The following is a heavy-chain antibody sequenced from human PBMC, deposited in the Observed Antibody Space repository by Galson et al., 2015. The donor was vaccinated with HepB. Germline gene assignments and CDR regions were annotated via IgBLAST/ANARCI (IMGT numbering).Heavy chain of an antibody. CDR2: ITYDGSDQ. V-gene: IGHV3-30*18. D-gene: IGHD6-19*01. Sequence: SLRLSCAASGFTFSSYGMHWVRQAPGKGLGWVTYITYDGSDQNYARSVKGRFTISRDNSKSMLYLQMDSLRAEDTAVYHCAKREARNSGPFDLWGQGALVTVSS. CDR3: AKREARNSGPFDL. J-gene: IGHJ4*02. CDR1: GFTFSSYG.